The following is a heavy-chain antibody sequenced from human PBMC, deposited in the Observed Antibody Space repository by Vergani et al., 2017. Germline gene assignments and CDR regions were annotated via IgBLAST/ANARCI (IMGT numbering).Heavy chain of an antibody. CDR2: IYTSGST. CDR1: GGSISSGSYY. CDR3: ARSSYCGGDCYSAYFDY. V-gene: IGHV4-61*02. D-gene: IGHD2-21*02. Sequence: QVQLQESGPGLVKPSQTLSLTCTVSGGSISSGSYYWSWIRQPAGKGLEWIGRIYTSGSTNYNPSLKSRVTISVDTSKNQFSLKLSSVTAADTAVYYCARSSYCGGDCYSAYFDYWGQGTLVTVSS. J-gene: IGHJ4*02.